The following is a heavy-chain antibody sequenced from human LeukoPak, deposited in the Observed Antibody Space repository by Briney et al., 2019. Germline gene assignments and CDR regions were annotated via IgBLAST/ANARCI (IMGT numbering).Heavy chain of an antibody. J-gene: IGHJ3*02. Sequence: KPSETLSLTCTVSGGSISSSSYYWGWIRQPPGKGLEWIGSIYYSGSTYYNPSLKSRVTISVDTSKNQFSLRLSSVTAADTAVYYCGRSYHDDAWAGFDMWGQGTVVTISS. V-gene: IGHV4-39*07. D-gene: IGHD2-2*01. CDR3: GRSYHDDAWAGFDM. CDR1: GGSISSSSYY. CDR2: IYYSGST.